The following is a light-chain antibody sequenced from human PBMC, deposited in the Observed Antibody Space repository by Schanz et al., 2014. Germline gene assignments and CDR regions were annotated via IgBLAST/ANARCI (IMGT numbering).Light chain of an antibody. J-gene: IGLJ2*01. V-gene: IGLV2-11*01. CDR1: SSDVGGYNY. CDR3: SSYTSSSTVV. Sequence: QSVLTQPRSVSGSPGQSVTISCTGTSSDVGGYNYVSWYQQHPGKAPKLMIYDVSKRPSGVPDRFSGSKSGTSASLAITGLQADDEAVYYCSSYTSSSTVVFGGGTKLTVL. CDR2: DVS.